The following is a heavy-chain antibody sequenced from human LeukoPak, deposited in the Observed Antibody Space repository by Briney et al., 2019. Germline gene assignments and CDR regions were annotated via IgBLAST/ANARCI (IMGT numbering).Heavy chain of an antibody. D-gene: IGHD3-22*01. V-gene: IGHV3-23*01. CDR1: GFTFSRFA. CDR2: ISGSGAST. Sequence: GGSLSLSCAASGFTFSRFAMSWVRQAPGKGLEWVSVISGSGASTYYADSVKGRFTISRDNSKNTLCLQMNSLRAEDTAVYYCANRGGYDSGGDFFYYFDYWGQGTLVTVSS. J-gene: IGHJ4*02. CDR3: ANRGGYDSGGDFFYYFDY.